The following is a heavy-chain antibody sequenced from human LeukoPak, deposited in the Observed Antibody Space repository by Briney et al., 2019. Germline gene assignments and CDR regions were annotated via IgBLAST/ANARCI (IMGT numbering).Heavy chain of an antibody. CDR1: GFTFSSYA. CDR3: AVVPAAMWNWFDP. V-gene: IGHV3-23*01. D-gene: IGHD2-2*01. Sequence: GGSPRLSCAASGFTFSSYAMSWVRQAPGKGLEWVSAISGSGGSTYYADSVKGRFTISRDNSKNTLYLQMNSLRAEDTAVYYCAVVPAAMWNWFDPWGQGTLVTVSS. J-gene: IGHJ5*02. CDR2: ISGSGGST.